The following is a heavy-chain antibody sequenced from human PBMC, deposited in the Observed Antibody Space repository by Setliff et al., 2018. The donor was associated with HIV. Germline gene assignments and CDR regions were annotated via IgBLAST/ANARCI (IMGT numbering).Heavy chain of an antibody. CDR1: GFTFTNAW. CDR2: IKSKADGGTT. Sequence: GGSLRLSCAASGFTFTNAWMNWVRQAPGKGLEWVGRIKSKADGGTTDYAAPGKGRFTISRDDSENTLFLQMDSLKTEDTAMYYCFTGGYHHSGGYWGSYYYLDVWGKGTTVTVSS. V-gene: IGHV3-15*07. D-gene: IGHD2-21*02. J-gene: IGHJ6*03. CDR3: FTGGYHHSGGYWGSYYYLDV.